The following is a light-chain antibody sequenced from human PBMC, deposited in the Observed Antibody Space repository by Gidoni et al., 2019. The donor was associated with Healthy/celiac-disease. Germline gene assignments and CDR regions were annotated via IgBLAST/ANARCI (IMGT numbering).Light chain of an antibody. CDR3: QQYDNLRRLT. J-gene: IGKJ4*01. Sequence: DIQMTQSPSSLSASVGDRVAITCQASQDISNYLKWYQQKPGTAPKLLIYDASNLETGVPPKCSGSGSGTDFTFTISSLQPEDIATYYCQQYDNLRRLTFGGGTKVEIK. CDR2: DAS. V-gene: IGKV1-33*01. CDR1: QDISNY.